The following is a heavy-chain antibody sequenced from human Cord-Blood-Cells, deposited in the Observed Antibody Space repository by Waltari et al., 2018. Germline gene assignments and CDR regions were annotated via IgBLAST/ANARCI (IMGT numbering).Heavy chain of an antibody. CDR2: IYHSGRT. D-gene: IGHD3-3*01. CDR1: GYSISSGYY. J-gene: IGHJ3*02. CDR3: ARDEYDFWSGYYDAFEN. Sequence: QLQLQESGPILVKPSETLSLTCAVSGYSISSGYYWGWIRQPPVKGLEWSGSIYHSGRTDYHPSRKSRVTRSGDTSKNQFSLKLSSVTAADTAVYYGARDEYDFWSGYYDAFENWGQGTRVTVSS. V-gene: IGHV4-38-2*02.